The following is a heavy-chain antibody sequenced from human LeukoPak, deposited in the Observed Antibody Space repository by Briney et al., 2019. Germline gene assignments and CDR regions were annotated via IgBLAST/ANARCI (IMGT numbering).Heavy chain of an antibody. J-gene: IGHJ4*02. CDR3: ARDGPAAGLYFDY. CDR1: GFIFSSYW. V-gene: IGHV3-7*03. D-gene: IGHD6-13*01. CDR2: IKQDGSEK. Sequence: GGSLRLSCAASGFIFSSYWMNWIRQIPGKGLEWVASIKQDGSEKYYVDAVQGRFTISRDNAKNSLYLQMNSLRAEDTAVYYCARDGPAAGLYFDYWGQGMLVTVSS.